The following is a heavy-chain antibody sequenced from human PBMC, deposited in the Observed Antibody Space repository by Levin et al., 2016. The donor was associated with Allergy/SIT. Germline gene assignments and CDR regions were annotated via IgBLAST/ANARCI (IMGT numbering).Heavy chain of an antibody. CDR2: IYWNDDK. CDR3: AHSTFYVDAFDI. V-gene: IGHV2-5*01. Sequence: WIRQPPGKALEWLALIYWNDDKRYSPSLKSRLTITKDTSKNQVVLTMTNMDPVDTATYYCAHSTFYVDAFDIWGQGTMVTVSS. J-gene: IGHJ3*02. D-gene: IGHD2/OR15-2a*01.